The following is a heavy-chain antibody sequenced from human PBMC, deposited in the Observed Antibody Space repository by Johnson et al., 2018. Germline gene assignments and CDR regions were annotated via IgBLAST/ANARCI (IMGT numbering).Heavy chain of an antibody. CDR1: GGSISPYY. CDR3: ARGSYDMDV. V-gene: IGHV4-59*01. Sequence: QVQLVESGPGLVKPSETLSLTCTVSGGSISPYYWSWIRQPPGKGLEWIGYSYYTGGINYNPSLKSRVTISVDPSKNQFSLNLTSGTAADTAVYQCARGSYDMDVWGKWTAVTVSS. CDR2: SYYTGGI. J-gene: IGHJ6*04.